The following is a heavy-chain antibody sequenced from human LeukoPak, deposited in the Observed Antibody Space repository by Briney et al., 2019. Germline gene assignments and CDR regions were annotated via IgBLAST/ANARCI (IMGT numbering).Heavy chain of an antibody. D-gene: IGHD2-2*01. J-gene: IGHJ3*02. CDR1: GGTFSSYA. V-gene: IGHV1-69*13. CDR3: ARDRGCSSTSCYEAFDI. CDR2: IIPIFGTA. Sequence: ASVKVSCKASGGTFSSYAISWVRQAPGQGLEWMGGIIPIFGTANYAQKFQGRVTITADESTSTAYMELSSLRSEDTAVYYCARDRGCSSTSCYEAFDIWGQGTMVTVSS.